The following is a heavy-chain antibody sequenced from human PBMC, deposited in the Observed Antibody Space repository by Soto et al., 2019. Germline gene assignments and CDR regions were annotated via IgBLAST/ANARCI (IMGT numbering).Heavy chain of an antibody. D-gene: IGHD6-13*01. J-gene: IGHJ3*01. V-gene: IGHV3-21*01. CDR2: ISTSSSYI. CDR3: ARDPGIAATGDAFDV. Sequence: EVQLVESGGGLVKPGGSLRLSCAASGFTFTSYSMIWVRQAPGKGLEWVSSISTSSSYIYYADSVRGRFTISRDNAKNSLYLQLISLRAEDTAVYYCARDPGIAATGDAFDVWGHGTMLTVSS. CDR1: GFTFTSYS.